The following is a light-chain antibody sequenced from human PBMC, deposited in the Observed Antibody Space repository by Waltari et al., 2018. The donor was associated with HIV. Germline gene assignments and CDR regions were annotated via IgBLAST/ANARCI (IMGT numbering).Light chain of an antibody. CDR3: ASWDDTLGVV. CDR2: SNS. CDR1: PSNIGNNS. Sequence: QSVLTQPPSASGTPGQRVTISCSGSPSNIGNNSVNWYQQFPGSAPKLLLYSNSQRPLGVPVRFSGSKSGSSASLAISGPQADDEAHYYCASWDDTLGVVFGGGTTLTVL. J-gene: IGLJ2*01. V-gene: IGLV1-44*01.